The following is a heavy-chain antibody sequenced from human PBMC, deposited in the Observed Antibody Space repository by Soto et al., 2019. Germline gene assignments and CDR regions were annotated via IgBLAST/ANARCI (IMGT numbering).Heavy chain of an antibody. CDR1: GGSISSGGYY. CDR2: IYYSGST. D-gene: IGHD6-13*01. Sequence: QVQLQESGPGLVKPSQTLTLTCTVSGGSISSGGYYWSWIRQHPGKGLEWIGYIYYSGSTYYNPSLKSRVTISVDTSKNQFSLKLSSVTAADTAVYYCARGGIAAAAPPDYWGQGTLVTVSS. J-gene: IGHJ4*02. CDR3: ARGGIAAAAPPDY. V-gene: IGHV4-31*03.